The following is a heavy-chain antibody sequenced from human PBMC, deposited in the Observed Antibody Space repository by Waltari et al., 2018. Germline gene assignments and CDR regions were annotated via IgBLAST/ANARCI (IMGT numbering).Heavy chain of an antibody. CDR1: GFVFSDAW. J-gene: IGHJ4*02. D-gene: IGHD3-3*01. CDR2: IKDKSDGGTT. Sequence: EGQLVESGGGLVQPGGSVTISCAASGFVFSDAWMSWVRQVPGKGLEWVGRIKDKSDGGTTDYATPVKGRFTISRDDSKNLLSLEMNSLKTDDTGVYYCVAPWTIWGQGTLVTVSS. V-gene: IGHV3-15*01. CDR3: VAPWTI.